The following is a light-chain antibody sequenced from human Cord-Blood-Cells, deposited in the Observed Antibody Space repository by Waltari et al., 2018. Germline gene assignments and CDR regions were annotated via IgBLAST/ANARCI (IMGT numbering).Light chain of an antibody. CDR2: GAS. Sequence: EIVMTQSPATLSVSPGERATLSSRDSQSVRSNLAWYQQKPGQAPRLPIYGASTRATGIPARFSGSGSGTEFTLTISSLQSEDFAVYYCQQYNNWPITFGQGTRLEIK. CDR3: QQYNNWPIT. V-gene: IGKV3-15*01. CDR1: QSVRSN. J-gene: IGKJ5*01.